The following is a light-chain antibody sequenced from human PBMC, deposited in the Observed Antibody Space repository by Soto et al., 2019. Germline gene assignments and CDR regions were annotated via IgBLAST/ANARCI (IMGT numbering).Light chain of an antibody. Sequence: EIVLTQSPGTLSLSPGERATLSCRASQSVSSSYLAWYQQKPGQAPRLLIYGASSRATGIPDRFSGSGSGTDFPLTISSLEPEDFGVYYCQQYGSSPLTFGGGTKV. CDR2: GAS. J-gene: IGKJ4*01. V-gene: IGKV3-20*01. CDR3: QQYGSSPLT. CDR1: QSVSSSY.